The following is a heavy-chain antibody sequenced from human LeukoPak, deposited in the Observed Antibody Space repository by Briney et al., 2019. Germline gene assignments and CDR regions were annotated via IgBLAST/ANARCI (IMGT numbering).Heavy chain of an antibody. CDR2: ISSSGSTI. V-gene: IGHV3-11*01. D-gene: IGHD3-22*01. J-gene: IGHJ4*02. CDR1: GFTFSDYY. Sequence: GGSLRLSCAASGFTFSDYYMSWIRQAPGKGLEWVSYISSSGSTIYYADSVKGRFTTSRDNAKNSLYLQMNSLRAEDTAVYYCARVYYDSSEYYFDYWGQGTLVTVSS. CDR3: ARVYYDSSEYYFDY.